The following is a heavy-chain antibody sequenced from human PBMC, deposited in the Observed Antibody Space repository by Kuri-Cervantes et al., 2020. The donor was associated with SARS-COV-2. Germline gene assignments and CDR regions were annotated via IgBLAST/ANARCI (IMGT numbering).Heavy chain of an antibody. CDR1: GFTFDDYG. CDR2: INWNGGST. Sequence: LSLTCAASGFTFDDYGMSWVRQAPGRGLEWVSGINWNGGSTGYADSVKGRFTISRDNAKNSLYLQMNSLRAEDTALYYCARDVKYDFWSGSPYYYYYMDVWGKGTTVTVSS. J-gene: IGHJ6*03. V-gene: IGHV3-20*04. CDR3: ARDVKYDFWSGSPYYYYYMDV. D-gene: IGHD3-3*01.